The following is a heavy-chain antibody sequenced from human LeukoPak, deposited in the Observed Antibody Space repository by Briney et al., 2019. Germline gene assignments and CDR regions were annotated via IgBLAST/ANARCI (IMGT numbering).Heavy chain of an antibody. D-gene: IGHD4-17*01. CDR1: GGSISSYY. CDR3: ARAVTTGLDYFDY. Sequence: SETLSLTCTVSGGSISSYYLSWIRQPPGKGLEWIGYVYYSGGTTNYNPSLKSRVTISADTSKNEFSLKLNSVTAADTAVYYCARAVTTGLDYFDYWGQGTLVTVSS. V-gene: IGHV4-59*01. CDR2: VYYSGGTT. J-gene: IGHJ4*02.